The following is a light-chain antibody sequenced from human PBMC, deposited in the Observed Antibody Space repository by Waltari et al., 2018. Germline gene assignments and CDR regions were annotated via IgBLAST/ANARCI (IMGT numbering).Light chain of an antibody. CDR3: CSYAGLGIYV. J-gene: IGLJ1*01. CDR2: EVT. CDR1: RGAVGHSHL. V-gene: IGLV2-23*02. Sequence: QSGLTQPASVSGSPGQSSTVPCPGTRGAVGHSHLLSWYQQYPGKAPKLMVYEVTKLTSGVSDRFSGSKSGNTASLTISGLQSEDEADYYCCSYAGLGIYVFGTGTKVTVL.